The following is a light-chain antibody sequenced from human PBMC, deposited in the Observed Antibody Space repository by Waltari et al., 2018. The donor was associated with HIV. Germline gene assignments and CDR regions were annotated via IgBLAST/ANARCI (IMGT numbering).Light chain of an antibody. CDR2: DVD. J-gene: IGLJ3*02. CDR1: DSDFGLYNF. V-gene: IGLV2-14*03. CDR3: ASFTGDNTVM. Sequence: AVTQPASVSGLPVQSTTISCTGDDSDFGLYNFVSWYQQHSGKPPRLILYDVDSRASGVSDRFAGSMSGNTASLTISGLRTEDEAHYYCASFTGDNTVMFGGGTEVTVL.